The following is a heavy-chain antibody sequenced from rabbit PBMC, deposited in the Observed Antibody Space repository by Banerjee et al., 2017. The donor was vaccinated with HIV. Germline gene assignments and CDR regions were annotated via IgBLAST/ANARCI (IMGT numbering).Heavy chain of an antibody. CDR2: INTITGDT. D-gene: IGHD8-1*01. CDR1: GFYFSNGYV. CDR3: ARDLAGNSYYKMDFNL. V-gene: IGHV1S45*01. Sequence: QEQLEESGGDLVKTEGSLTLTCTASGFYFSNGYVMCWVCQAPGKGLEWIACINTITGDTVYATWAKGRFTISKASWTTVTLQMTSLTAADTASYFCARDLAGNSYYKMDFNLWGPGTLVTVS. J-gene: IGHJ4*01.